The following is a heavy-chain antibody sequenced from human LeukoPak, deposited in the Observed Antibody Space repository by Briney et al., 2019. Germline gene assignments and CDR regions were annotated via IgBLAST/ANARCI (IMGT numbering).Heavy chain of an antibody. D-gene: IGHD5-18*01. Sequence: PSETLSLTCTVSGDSISSSISYWGWIRQPPGKGLEWIGSIYYSASTHYNPSLKSRVFISVDTSKNQFSLKLSSVTAADTAVYYCARNHTHEGYGYYFDYWGQGTLITVSS. V-gene: IGHV4-39*01. CDR2: IYYSAST. CDR1: GDSISSSISY. CDR3: ARNHTHEGYGYYFDY. J-gene: IGHJ4*02.